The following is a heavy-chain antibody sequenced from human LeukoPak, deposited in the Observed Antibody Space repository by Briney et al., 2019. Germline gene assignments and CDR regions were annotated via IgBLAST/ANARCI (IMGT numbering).Heavy chain of an antibody. V-gene: IGHV4-59*01. D-gene: IGHD3-10*01. J-gene: IGHJ5*02. CDR3: ARDHGSGSYYNWFDP. CDR2: IYYSGST. Sequence: SETLSLTCTVSGGSISSYYWSWIRRPPGKGLEWIGYIYYSGSTNYNPSLKSRVTISVDTSKNQFSLKLSSVTAADTAVYYCARDHGSGSYYNWFDPWGQGTLVTVSS. CDR1: GGSISSYY.